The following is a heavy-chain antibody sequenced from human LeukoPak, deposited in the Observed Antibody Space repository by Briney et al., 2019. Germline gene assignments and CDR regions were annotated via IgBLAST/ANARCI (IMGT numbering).Heavy chain of an antibody. V-gene: IGHV4-34*01. D-gene: IGHD3-22*01. CDR2: INHSGST. Sequence: ETLSLTCAVYGGSFSGYYWSWIRQPPGKGLEWIGEINHSGSTYYNPSLKSRVTIAVDTSKSQFSLKLSSVTAADTAVYYCARVPLTNYYDSSGYSDYWGQGTLVTVSS. J-gene: IGHJ4*02. CDR3: ARVPLTNYYDSSGYSDY. CDR1: GGSFSGYY.